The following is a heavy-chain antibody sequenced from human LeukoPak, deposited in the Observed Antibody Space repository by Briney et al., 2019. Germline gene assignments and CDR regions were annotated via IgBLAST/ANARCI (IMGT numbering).Heavy chain of an antibody. CDR1: GFTFSSYS. CDR3: ARDLTSRMLAPEYWYFDL. D-gene: IGHD2-2*01. CDR2: ISSSSSTI. J-gene: IGHJ2*01. V-gene: IGHV3-48*04. Sequence: GGSLRLSCAASGFTFSSYSMNWVRQAPGKGLEWVSCISSSSSTIYYADSVKGRFTISRDNAKNSLYLQMNSLRAEDTAVYYCARDLTSRMLAPEYWYFDLWGRGTLVTVSS.